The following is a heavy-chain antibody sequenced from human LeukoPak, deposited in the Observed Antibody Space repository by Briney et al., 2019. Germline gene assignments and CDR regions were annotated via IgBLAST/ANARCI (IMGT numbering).Heavy chain of an antibody. CDR3: ARDRYCSGGSCYSGYY. V-gene: IGHV3-48*02. CDR2: ISSSSSTI. CDR1: GFTFSSYS. J-gene: IGHJ4*02. Sequence: GRSLRLSCAASGFTFSSYSMNWVRQAPGKGLEWVSYISSSSSTIYYADSVKGRFTISRDNAKNSLYLQMNSLRDEDTAVYYCARDRYCSGGSCYSGYYWGQGTLVTVSS. D-gene: IGHD2-15*01.